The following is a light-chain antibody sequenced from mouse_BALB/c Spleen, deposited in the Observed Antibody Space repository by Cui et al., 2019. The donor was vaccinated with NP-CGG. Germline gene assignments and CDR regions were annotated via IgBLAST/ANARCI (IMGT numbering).Light chain of an antibody. V-gene: IGKV4-57*01. J-gene: IGKJ1*01. CDR2: RTS. Sequence: QIVLTQSPTIMSVSPGEKVTITCSANSSVIYIYWFQQKPGTSPKLWIYRTSNLASGVPTRFSGSGSATSYSLTLSRMEAEDAATYYCQQRSSSPWTFGGGTKLEIK. CDR1: SSVIY. CDR3: QQRSSSPWT.